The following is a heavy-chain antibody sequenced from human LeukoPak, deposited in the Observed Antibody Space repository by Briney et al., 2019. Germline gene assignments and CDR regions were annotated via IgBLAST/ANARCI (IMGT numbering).Heavy chain of an antibody. D-gene: IGHD4-17*01. CDR3: ARVPTTVTTVYFDY. V-gene: IGHV3-53*01. Sequence: GGSLRLSCAASGFTVSSNYMSWVRQAPGKGLEWVSVIYSGGSTYYADSVKGRFTISRDNSKNTLYLQMNSLRAEDTAAYYCARVPTTVTTVYFDYWGQGTLVTVSS. CDR1: GFTVSSNY. CDR2: IYSGGST. J-gene: IGHJ4*02.